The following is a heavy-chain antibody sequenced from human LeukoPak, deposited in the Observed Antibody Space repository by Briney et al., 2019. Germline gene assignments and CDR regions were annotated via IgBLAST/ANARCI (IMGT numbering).Heavy chain of an antibody. CDR2: ISSSGRTK. CDR3: ARDPAITILRGVVEP. Sequence: QPGGSLRLSCAASGFTFSSYEMNWVRQAPGKGLEWVSYISSSGRTKYYADSLKGRFTISRDNAKNSLFLQMNSLRAEDTAVYYCARDPAITILRGVVEPWGQGTLVTVSS. D-gene: IGHD3-10*01. J-gene: IGHJ5*02. CDR1: GFTFSSYE. V-gene: IGHV3-48*03.